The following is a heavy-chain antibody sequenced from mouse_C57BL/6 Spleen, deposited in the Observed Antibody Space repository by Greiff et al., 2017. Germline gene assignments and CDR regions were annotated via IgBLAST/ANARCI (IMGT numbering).Heavy chain of an antibody. CDR1: GYTFTGYW. J-gene: IGHJ3*01. Sequence: QVQLQQSGAELMKPGASVKLSCKATGYTFTGYWIEWVKQRPGHGLEWIGEILPGSGSTNYNAKIKGRATFTADTSSNTAYMQLSSLTTEVSACYNCASILVGFDYWGQGTLVTVSA. CDR3: ASILVGFDY. D-gene: IGHD1-1*02. V-gene: IGHV1-9*01. CDR2: ILPGSGST.